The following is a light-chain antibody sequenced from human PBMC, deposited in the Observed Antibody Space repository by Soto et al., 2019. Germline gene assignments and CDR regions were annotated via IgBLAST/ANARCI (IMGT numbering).Light chain of an antibody. CDR2: DAS. J-gene: IGKJ1*01. CDR3: QPYDHHRA. CDR1: QIISRW. V-gene: IGKV1-5*01. Sequence: DDQIRQSPSTLSASVGYGVTIGCRASQIISRWLAWYQQKPGKAPKLLIYDASTLESGVPSRFSGSGSGTEFTLASSCLQPDDCATYYCQPYDHHRAFGQGTKVEIK.